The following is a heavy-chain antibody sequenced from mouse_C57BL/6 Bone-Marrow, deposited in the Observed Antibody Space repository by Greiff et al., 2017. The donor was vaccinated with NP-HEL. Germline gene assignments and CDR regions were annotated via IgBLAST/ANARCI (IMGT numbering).Heavy chain of an antibody. J-gene: IGHJ2*01. CDR1: GYSITSGYY. CDR2: ISYDGSN. Sequence: EVQLQQPGPGLVKPSQSLSLTCSVTGYSITSGYYWNWIRQFPGNKLEWMGYISYDGSNNYNPSLKNRISITRDTSKNQFFLKLNSVTTEDTATYYCARATDYWGQGTTLTVSS. V-gene: IGHV3-6*01. CDR3: ARATDY.